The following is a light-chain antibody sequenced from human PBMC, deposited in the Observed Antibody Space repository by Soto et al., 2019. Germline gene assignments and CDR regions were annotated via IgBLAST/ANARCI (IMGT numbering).Light chain of an antibody. V-gene: IGKV3-20*01. CDR2: GSS. Sequence: EVVLTLSPGTLSLSPGERATLSGRASQSVTNNYFAWYQQKPGQAPRLLIFGSSDRATGIPDRFSGSGSGTDFTLTISRLEPEDFAVYYCQQYGSSPPYTFGQGTKLEIK. CDR1: QSVTNNY. CDR3: QQYGSSPPYT. J-gene: IGKJ2*01.